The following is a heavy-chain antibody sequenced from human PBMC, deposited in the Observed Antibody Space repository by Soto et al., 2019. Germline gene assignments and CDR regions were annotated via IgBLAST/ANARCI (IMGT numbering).Heavy chain of an antibody. D-gene: IGHD6-6*01. CDR2: ISAYNGNT. J-gene: IGHJ5*02. V-gene: IGHV1-18*04. CDR1: GYTFTSYG. CDR3: ARGKYSSFHTAFDP. Sequence: ASVKVSCKASGYTFTSYGISWVRQAPGQGLEWMGWISAYNGNTNYAQKLQGRVTMTADTSTSTAYMELRSLRSDDTAVYYCARGKYSSFHTAFDPWGQGTLVTVSS.